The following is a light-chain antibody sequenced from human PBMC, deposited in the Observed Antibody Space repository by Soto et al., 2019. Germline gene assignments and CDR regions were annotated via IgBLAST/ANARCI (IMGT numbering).Light chain of an antibody. J-gene: IGKJ4*01. Sequence: EIVMTQSPGTLSLSPGERATISCRASQVIGSRYLAWYHQKSGQAPRLLIYGASSRATGIPDGFSGSGSGTDFTLTISRLQAEDFLVYYCRQFGSSIPLTFGQGTKVEIK. CDR1: QVIGSRY. CDR2: GAS. CDR3: RQFGSSIPLT. V-gene: IGKV3-20*01.